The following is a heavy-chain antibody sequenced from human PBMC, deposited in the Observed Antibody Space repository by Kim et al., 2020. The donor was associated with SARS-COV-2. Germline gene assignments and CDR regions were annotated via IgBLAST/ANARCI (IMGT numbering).Heavy chain of an antibody. J-gene: IGHJ1*01. D-gene: IGHD1-26*01. CDR3: ARVEGSGSYYTQYFQH. Sequence: WVSLRLSCAASGFTFSSYWMHWVRQAPGKGLVWVSRINSDGSSTSYADSVKGRFTISRDNAKNTLYLQMNSLRAEDTAVYYCARVEGSGSYYTQYFQHWGQGTLVTVSS. CDR1: GFTFSSYW. CDR2: INSDGSST. V-gene: IGHV3-74*01.